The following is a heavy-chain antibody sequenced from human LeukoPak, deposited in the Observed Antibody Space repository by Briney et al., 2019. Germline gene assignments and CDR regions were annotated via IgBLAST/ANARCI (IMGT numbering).Heavy chain of an antibody. CDR3: ARGRVTTLYYFDY. CDR2: TRNKANSYTT. J-gene: IGHJ4*02. V-gene: IGHV3-72*01. CDR1: GFTFSDHC. D-gene: IGHD4-17*01. Sequence: PGGSRRLSCAASGFTFSDHCMDWVRQAPGKGLEWVGRTRNKANSYTTEYAASVKGRFTISRDDSKNSLYLQMNSLKTEDTAVYYCARGRVTTLYYFDYWGQGTLVTVSS.